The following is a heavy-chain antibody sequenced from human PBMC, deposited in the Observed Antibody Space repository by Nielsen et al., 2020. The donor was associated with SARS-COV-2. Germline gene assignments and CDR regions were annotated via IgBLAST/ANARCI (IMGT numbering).Heavy chain of an antibody. Sequence: SVKVSCKASGGTFSSYAISWVRQAPGQGLEWMGGIIPIFGTANYAQKFQGRVTITADESTSTAYMELSSLRSEDTAVYYCARAIAAAGTSWFDPWGQGTQVTVSS. CDR1: GGTFSSYA. D-gene: IGHD6-13*01. V-gene: IGHV1-69*13. CDR2: IIPIFGTA. CDR3: ARAIAAAGTSWFDP. J-gene: IGHJ5*02.